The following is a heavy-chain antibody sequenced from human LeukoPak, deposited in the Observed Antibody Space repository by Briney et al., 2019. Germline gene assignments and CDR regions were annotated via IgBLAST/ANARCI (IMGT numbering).Heavy chain of an antibody. J-gene: IGHJ3*02. CDR1: GYTLTELF. CDR3: ASSIYKTYYYDCSGFGAFDI. CDR2: FDPEDCET. V-gene: IGHV1-24*01. Sequence: EASVKVSCKVSGYTLTELFMHWLRQAPGKGLEWMGGFDPEDCETIYAQMFQGRVTMTEDTSTDTAYMELSSLRRQDTGGDYCASSIYKTYYYDCSGFGAFDIWGQGTMVTVSS. D-gene: IGHD3-22*01.